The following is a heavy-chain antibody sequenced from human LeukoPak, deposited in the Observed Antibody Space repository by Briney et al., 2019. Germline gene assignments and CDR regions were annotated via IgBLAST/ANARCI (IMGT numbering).Heavy chain of an antibody. CDR2: IYSGGST. D-gene: IGHD5-12*01. J-gene: IGHJ4*02. V-gene: IGHV3-66*01. CDR1: GFTVSSNY. Sequence: PGGSLRLSCAASGFTVSSNYMSWVRQAPGKGLEWVSVIYSGGSTYYADSVKGRFTISRDNSKNTLYLQMNSLRAEDTAVYYCARDLVATISFDYWGQGTLVTVSS. CDR3: ARDLVATISFDY.